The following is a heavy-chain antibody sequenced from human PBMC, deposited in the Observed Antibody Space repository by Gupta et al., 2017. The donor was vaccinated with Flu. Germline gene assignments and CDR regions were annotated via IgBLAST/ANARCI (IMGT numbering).Heavy chain of an antibody. V-gene: IGHV4-4*02. Sequence: VRQPPGKGLEWIGEIYHSGSTNYNPSLKSRVTISVDKSKNQFSLKLSSVTAADTAVYYCARDPGRRGYSYGYRDRGWFDPWGQGTLVTVSS. CDR2: IYHSGST. CDR3: ARDPGRRGYSYGYRDRGWFDP. J-gene: IGHJ5*02. D-gene: IGHD5-18*01.